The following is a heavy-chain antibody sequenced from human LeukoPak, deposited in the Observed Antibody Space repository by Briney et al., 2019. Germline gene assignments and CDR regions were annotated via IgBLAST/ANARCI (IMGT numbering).Heavy chain of an antibody. J-gene: IGHJ5*02. V-gene: IGHV4-59*01. CDR3: ARTGSGVAVAGTGFDP. CDR2: IYYSGST. D-gene: IGHD6-19*01. CDR1: GGSISSYY. Sequence: SETLSLTCTVSGGSISSYYWSWIRQPPGKGLEWIGYIYYSGSTNYNPSLKSRVTISVDTSKNQFSLKLSSVTAADTAVYYCARTGSGVAVAGTGFDPGGQGTLVTVSS.